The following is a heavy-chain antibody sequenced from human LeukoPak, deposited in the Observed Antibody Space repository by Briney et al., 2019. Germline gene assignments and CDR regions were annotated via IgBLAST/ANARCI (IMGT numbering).Heavy chain of an antibody. CDR3: ARDRAATQSWVEFDL. Sequence: GGSLRLSCAASGFTFSSYAMHWVRQAPGKGLGWVAVISYDGSNKYYADSVKGRFTISRDNSKNMLYLQMNNLRPEDSAVYYCARDRAATQSWVEFDLWGQGTRVTVSS. D-gene: IGHD4-11*01. CDR2: ISYDGSNK. V-gene: IGHV3-30*01. J-gene: IGHJ5*02. CDR1: GFTFSSYA.